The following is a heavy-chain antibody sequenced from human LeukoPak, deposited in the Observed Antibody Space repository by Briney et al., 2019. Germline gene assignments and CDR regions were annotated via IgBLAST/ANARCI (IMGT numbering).Heavy chain of an antibody. CDR2: IYYSGST. V-gene: IGHV4-59*08. CDR1: GGSISSYY. Sequence: SETLSLTCTVSGGSISSYYWSWIRQPPGKGLEWIGYIYYSGSTNYNPYLKSRVTFSVDTSNNQFSLKLSSVTAADTAVYYCASLDTTVTLFDCWGQGTLVTVSS. CDR3: ASLDTTVTLFDC. J-gene: IGHJ4*02. D-gene: IGHD4-17*01.